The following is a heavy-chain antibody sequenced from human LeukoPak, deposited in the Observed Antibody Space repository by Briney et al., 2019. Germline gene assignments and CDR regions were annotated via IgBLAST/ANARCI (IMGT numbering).Heavy chain of an antibody. D-gene: IGHD1-26*01. CDR1: GYTFTGYY. V-gene: IGHV1-2*02. CDR2: INPNSGGT. J-gene: IGHJ3*02. Sequence: ASVKVSCKASGYTFTGYYVHWVRQAPGQGLGWMGWINPNSGGTNYAQKFQGRVTMTRDTSISTAYMELSRLRSDDTAVYYCARDQVGATYDAFDIWGQGTMVTVSS. CDR3: ARDQVGATYDAFDI.